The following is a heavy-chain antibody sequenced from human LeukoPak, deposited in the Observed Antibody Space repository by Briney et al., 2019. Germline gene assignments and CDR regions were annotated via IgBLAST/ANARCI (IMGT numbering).Heavy chain of an antibody. CDR1: GFTVSNMY. Sequence: GGSLRLSCAASGFTVSNMYMTWVRQAPGKGLEWVSLIYGDGRTSYADSVKGRCTISRDNSKNTLDLQMNSLRAEDTAVYYCARFRVTMYYFDYWGQGTLVTVSS. CDR3: ARFRVTMYYFDY. J-gene: IGHJ4*02. D-gene: IGHD4-17*01. CDR2: IYGDGRT. V-gene: IGHV3-53*01.